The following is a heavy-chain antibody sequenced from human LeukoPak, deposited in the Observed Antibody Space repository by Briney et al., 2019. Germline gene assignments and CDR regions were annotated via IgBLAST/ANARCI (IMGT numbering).Heavy chain of an antibody. J-gene: IGHJ4*02. CDR3: ARSLFGPFDN. CDR1: GYSFSSYV. V-gene: IGHV1-18*01. Sequence: APVKVSCKASGYSFSSYVINWVRQAPGQGLEWMGRISAYNGDTYYAQKVQGRVTLTTDTSTRTAYMEVKSLRSDDTAVYYCARSLFGPFDNWGQGTLVTISS. CDR2: ISAYNGDT. D-gene: IGHD2-21*01.